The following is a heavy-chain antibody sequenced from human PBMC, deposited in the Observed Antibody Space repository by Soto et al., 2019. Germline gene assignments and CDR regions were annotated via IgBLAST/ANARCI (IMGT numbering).Heavy chain of an antibody. CDR3: ARGGVTMILRDYYYGMDV. J-gene: IGHJ6*02. CDR2: INHSGST. Sequence: TLSLTCAVYGGSFSGYYWSWIRQPPGKGLEWIGEINHSGSTNYNPSLKSRVTISVDTSKNQFSLKLSSVTAADTAVYYCARGGVTMILRDYYYGMDVWGQGTTVTVSS. V-gene: IGHV4-34*01. CDR1: GGSFSGYY. D-gene: IGHD3-22*01.